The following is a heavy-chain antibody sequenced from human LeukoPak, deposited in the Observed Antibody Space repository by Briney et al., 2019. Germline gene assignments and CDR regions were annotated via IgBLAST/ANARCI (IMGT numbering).Heavy chain of an antibody. CDR1: GGTFSSYT. CDR3: AREGGRKAVAGTRSPYH. V-gene: IGHV1-69*04. D-gene: IGHD6-19*01. Sequence: SVKVSCKASGGTFSSYTISWVRQAPGQGLEWMGRIIPILGIANYAQKFQGSVTITADKSQGTAYMELSSLRSEDTAVYYCAREGGRKAVAGTRSPYHWGQGTLVTVSS. J-gene: IGHJ4*02. CDR2: IIPILGIA.